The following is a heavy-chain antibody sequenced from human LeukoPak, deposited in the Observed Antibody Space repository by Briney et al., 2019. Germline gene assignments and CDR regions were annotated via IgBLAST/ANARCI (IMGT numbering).Heavy chain of an antibody. J-gene: IGHJ5*02. CDR2: INPNSGGT. D-gene: IGHD3-10*01. CDR1: GYTFTGYY. V-gene: IGHV1-2*02. Sequence: ASVKVSCKASGYTFTGYYMHWVRQAPGQGLEWMGWINPNSGGTTYAQKFQGRVTMTRDTSISTAYMELSRLRSDDTAVYYCARGGITMVQGVIIRNWFDPWGQGTLVTVSS. CDR3: ARGGITMVQGVIIRNWFDP.